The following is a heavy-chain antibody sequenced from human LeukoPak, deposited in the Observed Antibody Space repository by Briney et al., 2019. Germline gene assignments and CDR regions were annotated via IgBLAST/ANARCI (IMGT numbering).Heavy chain of an antibody. CDR2: ISGSGGST. D-gene: IGHD3-22*01. J-gene: IGHJ1*01. V-gene: IGHV3-23*01. CDR1: GFTFSSYA. CDR3: AKDPYDSSGYYYLGYFQH. Sequence: PGGSLRPSCAASGFTFSSYAMSWVRQAPGKGLEWVSAISGSGGSTYYADSVKGRFTISRDNSKNTLYLQMNSLRAEDTAVYYCAKDPYDSSGYYYLGYFQHWGQGTLVTVSS.